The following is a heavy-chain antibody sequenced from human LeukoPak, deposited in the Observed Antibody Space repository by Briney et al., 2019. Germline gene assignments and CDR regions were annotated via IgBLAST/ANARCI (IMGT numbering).Heavy chain of an antibody. V-gene: IGHV3-23*01. CDR1: GFTVSSNY. CDR3: AKHAYSYGQSIDY. D-gene: IGHD5-18*01. Sequence: PGGSLRLSCAASGFTVSSNYMSWVRQAPGKGLEWVSGISGSGGSTYYVDSVKGRFTISRDNSKNTLYLQMNSLRAEDTAVYYCAKHAYSYGQSIDYWGQGTLVTVSS. CDR2: ISGSGGST. J-gene: IGHJ4*02.